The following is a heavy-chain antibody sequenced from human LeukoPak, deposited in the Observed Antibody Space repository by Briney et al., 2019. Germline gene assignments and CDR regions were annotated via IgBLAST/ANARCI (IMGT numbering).Heavy chain of an antibody. J-gene: IGHJ4*02. CDR2: ISYDGSNK. D-gene: IGHD6-19*01. CDR1: GFTFSSYA. Sequence: GGSLRLSCAASGFTFSSYAMHWVRQAPGKGLEWVAVISYDGSNKYYADSVKGRFTISRDNSKNTLYLQMNSLRAEDTAVYYCARRGGLYSSGWSPDYWGQGTLVTVSS. V-gene: IGHV3-30-3*01. CDR3: ARRGGLYSSGWSPDY.